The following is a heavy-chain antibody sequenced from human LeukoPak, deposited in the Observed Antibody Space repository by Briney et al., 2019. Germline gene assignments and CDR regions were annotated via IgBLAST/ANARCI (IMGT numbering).Heavy chain of an antibody. CDR3: ARGEMATIEN. D-gene: IGHD5-24*01. V-gene: IGHV4-59*12. CDR1: GGSISSYY. J-gene: IGHJ4*02. Sequence: SETLSLTYTVSGGSISSYYWSWIRQPPGKGLEWIGYIYYSGSTNYNPSLKSRVTISVDTSKNQFSLKLSSVTAADTAVYYCARGEMATIENWGQGTLVTVSS. CDR2: IYYSGST.